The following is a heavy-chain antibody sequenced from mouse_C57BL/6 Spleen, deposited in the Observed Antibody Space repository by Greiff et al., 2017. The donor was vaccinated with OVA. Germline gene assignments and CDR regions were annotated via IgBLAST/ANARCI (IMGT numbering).Heavy chain of an antibody. CDR3: VRQLGSYAMDY. J-gene: IGHJ4*01. CDR2: IRSKSNNYAT. D-gene: IGHD3-3*01. Sequence: EVQGVESGGGLVQPKGSLKLSCAASGFSFTTYAMNWVRQAPGKGLEWVARIRSKSNNYATYYAVSVKDRFTISRDDSENMLYLQMNNLKTEDTAMYYCVRQLGSYAMDYWGQGTSVTVSS. V-gene: IGHV10-1*01. CDR1: GFSFTTYA.